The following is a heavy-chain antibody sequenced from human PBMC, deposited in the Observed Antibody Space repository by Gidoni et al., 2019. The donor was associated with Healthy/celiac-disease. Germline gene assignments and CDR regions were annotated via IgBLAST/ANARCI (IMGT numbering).Heavy chain of an antibody. CDR1: GFTFSSYA. CDR2: ISGSGGST. CDR3: AKEEGITMIVVVPDAFDI. D-gene: IGHD3-22*01. J-gene: IGHJ3*02. Sequence: EVQLLESGGGLVQPGGSLRLPCAAPGFTFSSYAMSWVRQAPGKGLEWVSAISGSGGSTYYADSVKGRFTISRDNSKNTLYLQMNSLRAEDTAVYYCAKEEGITMIVVVPDAFDIWGQGTMVTVSS. V-gene: IGHV3-23*01.